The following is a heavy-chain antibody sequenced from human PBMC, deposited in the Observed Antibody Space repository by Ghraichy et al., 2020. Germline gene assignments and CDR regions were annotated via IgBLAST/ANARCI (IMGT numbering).Heavy chain of an antibody. Sequence: LTCAASGFTVSSNYMSWVRQAPGKGLEWVSVIYSGGSTYYADSVKGRFTISRDNSKNTLYLQMNSLRAEDTAVYYCARAPPQLYYYYGMDVWAQGTTVTVSS. V-gene: IGHV3-53*01. D-gene: IGHD2-2*01. CDR1: GFTVSSNY. CDR2: IYSGGST. J-gene: IGHJ6*02. CDR3: ARAPPQLYYYYGMDV.